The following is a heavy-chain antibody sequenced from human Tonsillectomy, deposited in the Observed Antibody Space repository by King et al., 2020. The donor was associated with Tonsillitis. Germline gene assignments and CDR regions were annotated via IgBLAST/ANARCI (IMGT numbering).Heavy chain of an antibody. CDR1: GGTFSSYA. D-gene: IGHD3-3*01. V-gene: IGHV1-69*01. J-gene: IGHJ3*02. Sequence: QLVQSGAEVKKPGSSVKVSCKASGGTFSSYAISWVRQAPGQGLEWMGGIIPIFGTANYAQEFQGRVTIIADESTSTAYMELSSLRSEDTAVYYCARDPPSSYYNAFDIWGPGTTVTVSS. CDR3: ARDPPSSYYNAFDI. CDR2: IIPIFGTA.